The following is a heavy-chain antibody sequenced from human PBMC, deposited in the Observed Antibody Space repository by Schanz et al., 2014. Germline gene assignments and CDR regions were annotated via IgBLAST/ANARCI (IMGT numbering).Heavy chain of an antibody. CDR1: GFTFSSYS. CDR2: ISSSSSTR. Sequence: EAQLLESGGGLVQPGGSLRLSCAASGFTFSSYSMNWVRQAPGKGLEWVSYISSSSSTRYYADSVKGRFTISRDNAKNSLFLQMNSLRAEDTAVYYCARGGPAYYFDDWGQGTLXTVSS. J-gene: IGHJ4*02. CDR3: ARGGPAYYFDD. V-gene: IGHV3-48*01.